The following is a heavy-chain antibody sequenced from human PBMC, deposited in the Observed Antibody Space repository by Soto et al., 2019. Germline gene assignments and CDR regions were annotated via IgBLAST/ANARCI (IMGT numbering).Heavy chain of an antibody. D-gene: IGHD6-13*01. Sequence: GGSLRLSCAASGFTFSSYGMHWVRQAPGKGLEWVAVISYDGSNKYYADSVKGRFTISRDNSKNTLYLQMNSLRAEDTAVYYCAKERATSIAAAGTFDYWGQGTLVTVS. CDR3: AKERATSIAAAGTFDY. CDR2: ISYDGSNK. CDR1: GFTFSSYG. J-gene: IGHJ4*02. V-gene: IGHV3-30*18.